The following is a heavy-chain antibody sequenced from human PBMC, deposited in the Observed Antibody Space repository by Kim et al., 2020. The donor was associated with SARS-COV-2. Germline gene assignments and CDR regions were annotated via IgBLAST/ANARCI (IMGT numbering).Heavy chain of an antibody. Sequence: GESLKISCKGSGYSFTSYWIGWVRQMPGKGLEWMGIIYPGDSDTRYSPSFQGQVTISADKSISTAYLQWSSLKASDTAMYYCARPPANGYYYDSSGYEDYWGQGTLVTVSS. D-gene: IGHD3-22*01. CDR2: IYPGDSDT. V-gene: IGHV5-51*01. CDR3: ARPPANGYYYDSSGYEDY. J-gene: IGHJ4*02. CDR1: GYSFTSYW.